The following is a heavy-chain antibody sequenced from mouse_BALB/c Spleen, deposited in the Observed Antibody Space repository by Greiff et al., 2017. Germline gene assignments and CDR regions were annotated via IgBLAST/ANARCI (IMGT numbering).Heavy chain of an antibody. D-gene: IGHD2-1*01. CDR3: ARDRGLLE. J-gene: IGHJ4*01. V-gene: IGHV5-4*02. CDR2: ISDGGSYT. Sequence: EVKVVESGGGLVKPGGSLKLSCAASGFTFSDYYMYWVRQTPEKRLEWVATISDGGSYTYYPDSVKGRFTISRDNAKNNLYLQMSSLKSEDTAMYYCARDRGLLEWGQGTSVTVSS. CDR1: GFTFSDYY.